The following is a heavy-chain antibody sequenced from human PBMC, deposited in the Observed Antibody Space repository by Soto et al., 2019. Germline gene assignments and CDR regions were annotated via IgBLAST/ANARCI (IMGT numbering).Heavy chain of an antibody. V-gene: IGHV1-69*16. CDR1: GGTFSTYT. Sequence: QVQLVQSGAEVKKPGSSVKVSCKASGGTFSTYTLTWVRQAPGQGLEWMGGIIPILGTVNYAQKFQDRVTITADGPTRTAYMELSRLSAADTAVYYSANFGHQVLARDAFAIGGQGTLVTVSS. CDR3: ANFGHQVLARDAFAI. CDR2: IIPILGTV. D-gene: IGHD2-8*01. J-gene: IGHJ3*02.